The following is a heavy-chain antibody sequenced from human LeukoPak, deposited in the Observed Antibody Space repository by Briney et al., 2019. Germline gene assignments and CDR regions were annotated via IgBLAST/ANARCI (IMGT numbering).Heavy chain of an antibody. V-gene: IGHV4-4*07. D-gene: IGHD5-24*01. CDR3: ARRGDGYNWGEDYFDY. J-gene: IGHJ4*02. CDR1: GGSISSYY. CDR2: IYTSGST. Sequence: SETLSLTCTVSGGSISSYYWSWIRQPAGKGLEWIGRIYTSGSTNYNPSLKSRVTISVDTSKNQFSLKLSSVTAADTAVYYCARRGDGYNWGEDYFDYWGQGTLVTVSS.